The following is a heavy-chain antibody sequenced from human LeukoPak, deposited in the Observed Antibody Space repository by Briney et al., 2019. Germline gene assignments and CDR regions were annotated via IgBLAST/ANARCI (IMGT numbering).Heavy chain of an antibody. CDR1: GGSISSGSHY. V-gene: IGHV4-61*02. J-gene: IGHJ5*02. D-gene: IGHD4-17*01. Sequence: SETLSLTCTVSGGSISSGSHYWSWIRQPAGKGLEYLGRVYASGSTNYNPSLESRVTISVDTSKNQFSLRLSSVTAADTAIYYCARAGGYGDYINWFDPWGQGTLVTVSS. CDR2: VYASGST. CDR3: ARAGGYGDYINWFDP.